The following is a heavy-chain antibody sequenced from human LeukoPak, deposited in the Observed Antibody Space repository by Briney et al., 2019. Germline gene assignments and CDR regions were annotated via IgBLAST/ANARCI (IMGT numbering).Heavy chain of an antibody. V-gene: IGHV3-15*01. Sequence: VGCLRVSRAAPVFTFCNAWMSWVRPGPGTGREWGGRIKRKTEGGKTDYAARVKGRFTNSRDDSQNTLYLQMNRLKTEHTAVYYCTTDHYNDSSGYPAADYWGQGTLVTVSS. J-gene: IGHJ4*02. CDR2: IKRKTEGGKT. D-gene: IGHD3-22*01. CDR3: TTDHYNDSSGYPAADY. CDR1: VFTFCNAW.